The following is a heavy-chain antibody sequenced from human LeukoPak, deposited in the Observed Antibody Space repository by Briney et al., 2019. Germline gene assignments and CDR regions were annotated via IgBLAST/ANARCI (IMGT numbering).Heavy chain of an antibody. CDR2: FDPEDGER. CDR1: GYTLTELS. V-gene: IGHV1-24*01. J-gene: IGHJ6*04. Sequence: ASVKVSCKASGYTLTELSMHWVRQAPGKGLEWMGGFDPEDGERIYAQKFQGRLTMTEDTSTDTAYMELSSLRSEDTAVYYCATLIGDNYFGMDAWGKGTTVTVSS. CDR3: ATLIGDNYFGMDA. D-gene: IGHD3-16*01.